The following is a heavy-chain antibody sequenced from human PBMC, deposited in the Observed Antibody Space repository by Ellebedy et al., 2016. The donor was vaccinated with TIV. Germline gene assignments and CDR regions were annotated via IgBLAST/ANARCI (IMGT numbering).Heavy chain of an antibody. Sequence: PGGSLRLSCAVSGFTFSTYGMHWVRQAPGKGLEWVAVIWYDGSNKYYADSVKGRFTISGDNSKNTLYLQMNSLRAEDTAVYYCAGIADVRFDPWGQGTLVSVSS. D-gene: IGHD3-10*02. CDR2: IWYDGSNK. V-gene: IGHV3-33*01. CDR3: AGIADVRFDP. CDR1: GFTFSTYG. J-gene: IGHJ5*02.